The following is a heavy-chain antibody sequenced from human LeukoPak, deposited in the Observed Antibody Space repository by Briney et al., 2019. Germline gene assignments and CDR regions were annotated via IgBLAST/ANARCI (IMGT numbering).Heavy chain of an antibody. CDR1: GLTVSSY. D-gene: IGHD4-23*01. Sequence: GGSLRLSCAASGLTVSSYMSWVRQAPGERQEWVSVIYSGGSIYYADSVKGRFTISRDKSKNTLYLQMNSLRAEDTAVYYCARPPYGGVDYWGQGTLVTVSS. CDR3: ARPPYGGVDY. J-gene: IGHJ4*02. V-gene: IGHV3-66*04. CDR2: IYSGGSI.